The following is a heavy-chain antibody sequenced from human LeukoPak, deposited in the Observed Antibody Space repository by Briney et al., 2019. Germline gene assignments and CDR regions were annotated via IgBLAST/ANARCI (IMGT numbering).Heavy chain of an antibody. D-gene: IGHD4-4*01. V-gene: IGHV4-34*01. Sequence: ETLSLTCAVYGGSFSGYYWSWIRQPPGKGLEWIGEINHSGSTNYNPSLKSRVTISVDTSKNQFSLKLSSVTAADTAVYYCARSSNYESEDYWGQGTLVTVSS. CDR2: INHSGST. CDR3: ARSSNYESEDY. J-gene: IGHJ4*02. CDR1: GGSFSGYY.